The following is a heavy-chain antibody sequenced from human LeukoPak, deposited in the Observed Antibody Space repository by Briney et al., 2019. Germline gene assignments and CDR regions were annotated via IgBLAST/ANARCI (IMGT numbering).Heavy chain of an antibody. CDR3: AADGVRFWNWFDP. D-gene: IGHD3-3*01. V-gene: IGHV1-58*01. CDR2: IVVGSGNT. CDR1: GFTFTSSA. Sequence: SVKVSCKASGFTFTSSAVQWVRQARGQRLEWIGWIVVGSGNTNYAQKFQERVTITRDMSTSTAYMELSSLRSEDTAVYYCAADGVRFWNWFDPWGQGTLVTVSS. J-gene: IGHJ5*02.